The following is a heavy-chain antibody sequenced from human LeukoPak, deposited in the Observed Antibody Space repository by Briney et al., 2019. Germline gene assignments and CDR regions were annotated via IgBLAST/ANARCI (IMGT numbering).Heavy chain of an antibody. J-gene: IGHJ4*02. CDR2: ISWNSGSI. CDR3: AKDMAAEMATTRGFDY. V-gene: IGHV3-9*01. D-gene: IGHD5-24*01. Sequence: GRSLRLSCAASGFTFDDYAMHWVRQAPGKGLEWVSGISWNSGSIGYADSVKGRFTISRDNAKNSLYLQMNSLRAEDTALYYCAKDMAAEMATTRGFDYWGQGTLVTVSS. CDR1: GFTFDDYA.